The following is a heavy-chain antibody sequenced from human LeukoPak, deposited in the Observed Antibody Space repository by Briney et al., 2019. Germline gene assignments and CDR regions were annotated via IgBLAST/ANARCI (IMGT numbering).Heavy chain of an antibody. CDR1: GYSIISGYF. CDR2: IYHSGST. Sequence: SETLSLTCAVSGYSIISGYFWGWIRPPPGKGLEWIGTIYHSGSTYYNPSLKSRVTISVDTSKNQFSLKLSSVTAADTAVYYCARGRYGPRLGNWGQGTLVTVSS. V-gene: IGHV4-38-2*01. J-gene: IGHJ4*02. D-gene: IGHD3-16*01. CDR3: ARGRYGPRLGN.